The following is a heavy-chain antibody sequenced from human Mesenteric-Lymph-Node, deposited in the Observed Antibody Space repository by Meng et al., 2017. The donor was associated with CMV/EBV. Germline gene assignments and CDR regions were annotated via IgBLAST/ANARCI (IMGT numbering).Heavy chain of an antibody. CDR2: VHYTGST. D-gene: IGHD6-19*01. CDR3: ARPFPSWQSPRLDPFGA. V-gene: IGHV4-39*01. J-gene: IGHJ5*02. CDR1: GDSISSFYY. Sequence: RRRRGSGQGTVKPSETLYLTCTVSGDSISSFYYWGWTRQPQGRGLEWIGSVHYTGSTYYSPSLKSRVTVSVDTSKNQFSLRLTSVTAADTAVYYCARPFPSWQSPRLDPFGAWGQGTLVTVSS.